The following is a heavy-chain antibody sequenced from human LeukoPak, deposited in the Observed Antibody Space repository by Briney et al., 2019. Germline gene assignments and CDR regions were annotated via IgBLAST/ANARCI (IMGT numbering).Heavy chain of an antibody. J-gene: IGHJ4*02. CDR1: GYTFTSYS. CDR2: ISVYNGNT. D-gene: IGHD6-13*01. Sequence: ASVKVSCKASGYTFTSYSISWVRQAPGTGLEWMGWISVYNGNTNYAQKLHVRVTMTTDTSMSTAYVELRRLRSDDTAVYCCARDRTGGSSWWVDWGEGSLVTVSS. CDR3: ARDRTGGSSWWVD. V-gene: IGHV1-18*01.